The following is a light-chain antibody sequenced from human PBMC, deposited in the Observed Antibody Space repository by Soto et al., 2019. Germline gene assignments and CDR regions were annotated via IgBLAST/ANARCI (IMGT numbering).Light chain of an antibody. CDR1: SSDVGAYNY. Sequence: QSVLTQPPSASGSPGQSVTISCTGTSSDVGAYNYVSWYQQHPGKAPKLMIYEVSYRPSGVPDRFSGSKSGNTASLTISGLQAEDEADYYCSSYAGSSTVFGTGTKVTVL. CDR3: SSYAGSSTV. CDR2: EVS. V-gene: IGLV2-8*01. J-gene: IGLJ1*01.